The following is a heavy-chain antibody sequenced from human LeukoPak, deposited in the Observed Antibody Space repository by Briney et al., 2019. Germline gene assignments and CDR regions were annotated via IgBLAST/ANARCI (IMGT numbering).Heavy chain of an antibody. CDR1: GFIFSDYY. V-gene: IGHV3-11*01. CDR3: TRGVFSDV. CDR2: INGGGTTK. J-gene: IGHJ6*04. Sequence: PGGSLRLPCAASGFIFSDYYMNWIRQAPGKGLEWVSHINGGGTTKYYADSVRGRFTLSRDNAKNTLYLQMNNLRAEDTAVYYCTRGVFSDVWGTGTTVTVSS.